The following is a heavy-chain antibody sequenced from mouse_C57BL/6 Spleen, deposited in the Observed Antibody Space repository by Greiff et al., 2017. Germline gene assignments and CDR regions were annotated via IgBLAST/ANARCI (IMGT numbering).Heavy chain of an antibody. CDR2: IWSGGST. CDR1: GFSLTSYG. CDR3: AKMGYDGYPYAMDY. D-gene: IGHD2-3*01. V-gene: IGHV2-4*01. J-gene: IGHJ4*01. Sequence: VQRVESGPGLVQPSQSLSITCTVSGFSLTSYGVHWVRQPPGKGLEWLGVIWSGGSTDYNAAFISRLSISKDNSKSQVFFKMNSLQADDTAIYYCAKMGYDGYPYAMDYWGQGTSVTVSS.